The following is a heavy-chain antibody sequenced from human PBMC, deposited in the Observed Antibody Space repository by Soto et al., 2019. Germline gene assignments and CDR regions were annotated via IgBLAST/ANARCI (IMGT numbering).Heavy chain of an antibody. V-gene: IGHV4-30-4*01. CDR1: GGSISSGDYY. Sequence: SETLSLTCTVSGGSISSGDYYWSWIRQPPGKGLEWIVYIYYSGSTYYNPSLKSRVTISVDTSKNQFSLKLSSVTAADTAVYYCATDYGDYLRCDRWGQGTMVTVSS. CDR3: ATDYGDYLRCDR. J-gene: IGHJ5*02. CDR2: IYYSGST. D-gene: IGHD4-17*01.